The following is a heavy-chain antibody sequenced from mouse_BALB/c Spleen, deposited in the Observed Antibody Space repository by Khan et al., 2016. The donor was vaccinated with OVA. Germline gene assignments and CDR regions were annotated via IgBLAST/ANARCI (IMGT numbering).Heavy chain of an antibody. CDR3: ARSVTITTVVATDFDY. Sequence: EVELVESGPGLVKPSQSLSLTCTVTGYSITSDYAWNWIRQFPGNKLEWKGYISYSGRTSYNPYLISIVSITRDTAKTQFFLQLNSVTTEDTATYYCARSVTITTVVATDFDYWGQGTTLTVSS. CDR2: ISYSGRT. V-gene: IGHV3-2*02. J-gene: IGHJ2*01. CDR1: GYSITSDYA. D-gene: IGHD1-1*01.